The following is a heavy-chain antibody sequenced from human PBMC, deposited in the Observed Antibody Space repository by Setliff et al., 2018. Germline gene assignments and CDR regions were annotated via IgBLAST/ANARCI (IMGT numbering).Heavy chain of an antibody. CDR2: ITSSSNTI. V-gene: IGHV3-48*01. CDR1: GFTFSSDS. D-gene: IGHD3-22*01. J-gene: IGHJ4*02. Sequence: GGSLRLSCAASGFTFSSDSMDWVRQAPGKGLEWVSYITSSSNTIYYAESVKGRFTISRDNAKNSLYLQMNSLRAEDTAVYYCARDGYGGYLDCWGQGALVTVSS. CDR3: ARDGYGGYLDC.